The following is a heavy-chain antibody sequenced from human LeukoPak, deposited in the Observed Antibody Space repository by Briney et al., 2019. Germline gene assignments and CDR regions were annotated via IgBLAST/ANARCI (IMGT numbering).Heavy chain of an antibody. CDR2: IKQGGSEK. CDR1: GFTFSNNW. D-gene: IGHD3-22*01. Sequence: GGSLRLSCAASGFTFSNNWMSWVRQAPGKGLEWVANIKQGGSEKYYVDSVKGRFTISRDNAKNSLYLQMNSLRDEDTAVYYCASYYYDSSGVGPFDYWGQGTLVTVSS. V-gene: IGHV3-7*01. J-gene: IGHJ4*02. CDR3: ASYYYDSSGVGPFDY.